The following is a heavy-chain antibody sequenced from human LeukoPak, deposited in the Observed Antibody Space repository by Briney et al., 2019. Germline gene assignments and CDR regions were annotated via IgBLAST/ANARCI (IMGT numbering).Heavy chain of an antibody. Sequence: PGGSLRLSCAASGLTFSNYWMSWVRQAPGKGLEWVANIKEDGNEKYYVDSVKGRFTISSDNAKKLLYLQMNSLRAEDTAVYYCARDRSRFYYWGQGTLVTVSS. D-gene: IGHD2-2*01. CDR3: ARDRSRFYY. CDR1: GLTFSNYW. CDR2: IKEDGNEK. V-gene: IGHV3-7*01. J-gene: IGHJ4*02.